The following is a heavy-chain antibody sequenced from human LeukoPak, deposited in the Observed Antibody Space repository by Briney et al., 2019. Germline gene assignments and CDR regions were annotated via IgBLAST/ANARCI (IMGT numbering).Heavy chain of an antibody. V-gene: IGHV1-46*01. Sequence: GASVKVSCKASGYTFTNYYMHWVRQAPGQGLEWMGVIDPNGGGTSYPQKVQDRLTMTRDTSTSTVSMELSSLRPEDTAVYYCAAWGSSSSPLPGMDVWGQGTTVTVSS. CDR2: IDPNGGGT. D-gene: IGHD6-13*01. CDR1: GYTFTNYY. J-gene: IGHJ6*02. CDR3: AAWGSSSSPLPGMDV.